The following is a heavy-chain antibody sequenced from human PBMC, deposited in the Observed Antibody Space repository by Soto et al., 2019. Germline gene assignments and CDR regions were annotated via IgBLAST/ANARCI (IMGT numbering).Heavy chain of an antibody. Sequence: QVQLVQSGAEVKKPGASVKVSCKASGYTFTSYAMHWVRQAPGQRLEWMGWINAGNGNTKYSQKFQGRVTITRDTSASTAYMELSSLRSEDTAVYYCARGHGCSGGSCYPKGVYYYYMDVWGKGTTVTVSS. CDR2: INAGNGNT. D-gene: IGHD2-15*01. CDR1: GYTFTSYA. J-gene: IGHJ6*03. CDR3: ARGHGCSGGSCYPKGVYYYYMDV. V-gene: IGHV1-3*01.